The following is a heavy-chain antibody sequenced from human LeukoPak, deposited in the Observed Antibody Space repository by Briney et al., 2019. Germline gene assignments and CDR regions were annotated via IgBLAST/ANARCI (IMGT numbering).Heavy chain of an antibody. V-gene: IGHV3-48*01. CDR1: GFTFSSYG. CDR2: ISSSSSAI. D-gene: IGHD6-6*01. Sequence: GGSLRLSCAASGFTFSSYGMHWVRQTPGKGLEWVSYISSSSSAINYADSVRGRFTISRDNAKNSLYLQMNSLRPEDTAVYYCARGGAARPDYWGQGTLVTVSS. CDR3: ARGGAARPDY. J-gene: IGHJ4*02.